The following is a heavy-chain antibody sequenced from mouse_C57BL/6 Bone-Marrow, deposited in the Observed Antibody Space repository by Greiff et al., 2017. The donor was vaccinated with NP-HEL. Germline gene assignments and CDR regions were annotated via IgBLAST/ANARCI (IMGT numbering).Heavy chain of an antibody. V-gene: IGHV1-55*01. CDR2: IYPGSGST. J-gene: IGHJ2*01. CDR3: ARSGGAPDY. D-gene: IGHD1-3*01. CDR1: GYTFTSYW. Sequence: QVQLQQPGAELVKPGASVKMSCTASGYTFTSYWITWVKQRPGQGLEWIGDIYPGSGSTNYNEKFKSKATLTVDTSSSTASMQLSSLTSEDSAVYYCARSGGAPDYWGQGTTLTVSS.